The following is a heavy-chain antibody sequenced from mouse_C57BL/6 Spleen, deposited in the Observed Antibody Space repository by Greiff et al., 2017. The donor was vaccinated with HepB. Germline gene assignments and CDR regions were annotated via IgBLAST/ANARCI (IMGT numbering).Heavy chain of an antibody. CDR2: INYDGSST. V-gene: IGHV5-16*01. J-gene: IGHJ1*03. D-gene: IGHD2-5*01. CDR3: ARDDSNYGGWYFDV. CDR1: GFTFSDYY. Sequence: EVKLMESEGGLVQPGSSMKLSCTASGFTFSDYYMAWVRQVPEKGLEWVANINYDGSSTYYLDSLKSRFIISRDNAKNILYLQMSSLKSEDTATYYCARDDSNYGGWYFDVWGTGTTVTVSS.